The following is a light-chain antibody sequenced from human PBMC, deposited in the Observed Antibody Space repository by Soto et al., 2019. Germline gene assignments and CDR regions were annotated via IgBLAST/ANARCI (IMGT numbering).Light chain of an antibody. CDR1: QSVSRNY. V-gene: IGKV3-20*01. CDR2: GAS. J-gene: IGKJ4*01. Sequence: EIVLTQSPGTLSLSPGERATLSCRASQSVSRNYLAWYQQKPGQAPRLLIHGASSRATGIPDRFSGSGSGTDFTLTISRLEPEDFAVYYCQQYGSSPLTFGGGTKVEIK. CDR3: QQYGSSPLT.